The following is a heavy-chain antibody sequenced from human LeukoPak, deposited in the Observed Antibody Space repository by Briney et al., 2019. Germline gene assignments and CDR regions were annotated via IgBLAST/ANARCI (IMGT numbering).Heavy chain of an antibody. J-gene: IGHJ5*02. CDR3: ARDRAPVTMIRGAPGGFDP. Sequence: PSETLSLTCTVSGGSISSHFWSWIRQPPGKGLEWIGYMFYSGSTNYNPSLKSRVTISVDASKNQFYLKLTSVSAADTAVYYCARDRAPVTMIRGAPGGFDPWGQGTLVTVSS. V-gene: IGHV4-59*11. CDR2: MFYSGST. CDR1: GGSISSHF. D-gene: IGHD3-10*01.